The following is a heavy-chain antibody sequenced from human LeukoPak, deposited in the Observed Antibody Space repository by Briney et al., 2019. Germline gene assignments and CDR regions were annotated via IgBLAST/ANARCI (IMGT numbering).Heavy chain of an antibody. CDR2: INPSGGST. V-gene: IGHV1-46*01. D-gene: IGHD5-24*01. J-gene: IGHJ4*02. Sequence: GASVKVSCKASGYTFTSYYMYWVRQAPGQGLEWMGIINPSGGSTSYAQKFQGRVTMTRDTSTSTVYMELSSLRSEDTAVYYCARDGRRWLQLHPPASHPDYWGQGTLVTVSS. CDR3: ARDGRRWLQLHPPASHPDY. CDR1: GYTFTSYY.